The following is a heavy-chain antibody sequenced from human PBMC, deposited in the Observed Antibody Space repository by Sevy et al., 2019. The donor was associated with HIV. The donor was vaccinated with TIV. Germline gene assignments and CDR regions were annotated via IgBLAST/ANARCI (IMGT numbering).Heavy chain of an antibody. J-gene: IGHJ6*02. CDR1: GFTFSSYS. D-gene: IGHD5-12*01. V-gene: IGHV3-21*01. CDR3: ARDRKGEYSAYDGAGYFGMDV. CDR2: VSSLSNYI. Sequence: GGSLRLSCAASGFTFSSYSMNWVRQAPGKGLEWVSSVSSLSNYIYYEDSVKGGFTISRDNAKNSLYLKMNNLRVEDTAVYYCARDRKGEYSAYDGAGYFGMDVWGQGITFTVSS.